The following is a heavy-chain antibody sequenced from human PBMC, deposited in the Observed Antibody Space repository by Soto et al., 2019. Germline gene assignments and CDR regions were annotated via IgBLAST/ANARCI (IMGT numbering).Heavy chain of an antibody. J-gene: IGHJ5*01. V-gene: IGHV3-23*01. CDR2: IDGSGGAT. D-gene: IGHD3-10*01. CDR1: GFPFSSTD. CDR3: AKNSGWFNS. Sequence: VQVLDSGGGLVQPGGSLRLSCAASGFPFSSTDMSWVRQAPGKGLEWVSTIDGSGGATYYADSVRGRFTISRDKSKKTVYLQMSSLRADDTAVYYCAKNSGWFNSWGQGTLVTVSS.